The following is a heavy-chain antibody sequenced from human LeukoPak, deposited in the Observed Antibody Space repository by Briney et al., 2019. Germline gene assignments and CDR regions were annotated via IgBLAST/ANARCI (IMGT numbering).Heavy chain of an antibody. CDR1: GFTVSSNY. J-gene: IGHJ6*02. CDR3: ARAKIIAVAGAYYYYGMDV. D-gene: IGHD6-19*01. CDR2: IYSGGST. Sequence: QPGGSLRLSCAASGFTVSSNYMSWVRQAPGKGLESVSVIYSGGSTYYADSVKGRFTISRDNSKNTLYLQMNSLRAEDTAVYYCARAKIIAVAGAYYYYGMDVWGQGTTVTVSS. V-gene: IGHV3-53*01.